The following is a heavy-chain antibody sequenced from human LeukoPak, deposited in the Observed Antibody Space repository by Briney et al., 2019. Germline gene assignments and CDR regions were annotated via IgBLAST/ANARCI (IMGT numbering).Heavy chain of an antibody. D-gene: IGHD3-22*01. Sequence: SVKVSCKASGGTFSSYAISWVRQAPGQGLEWMGRIIPIFGTASYAQKFQGRVTITTDESTSTAYMELSSLRSEDTAVYYCASGDYYDSSDFDYWGQGTLVTVSS. CDR3: ASGDYYDSSDFDY. CDR2: IIPIFGTA. CDR1: GGTFSSYA. J-gene: IGHJ4*02. V-gene: IGHV1-69*05.